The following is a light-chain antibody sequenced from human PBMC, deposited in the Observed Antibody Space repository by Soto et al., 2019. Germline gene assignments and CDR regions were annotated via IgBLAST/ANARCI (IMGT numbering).Light chain of an antibody. CDR3: QQYGIPHRPT. J-gene: IGKJ3*01. Sequence: IVLTQSPGTLSLSPGERATLSCRASQSVSSSYLAWYQQRPGQAPRLLIYGASSRATGIPDRFSGSGSGTDFTLTISRLEPEDFAVYYCQQYGIPHRPTFGPGTKVDIK. CDR1: QSVSSSY. CDR2: GAS. V-gene: IGKV3-20*01.